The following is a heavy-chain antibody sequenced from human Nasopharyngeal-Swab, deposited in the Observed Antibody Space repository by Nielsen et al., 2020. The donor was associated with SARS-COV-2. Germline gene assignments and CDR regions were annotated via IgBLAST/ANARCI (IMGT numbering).Heavy chain of an antibody. Sequence: GESLKISCAASGFTFSDYYMSWIRQAPGKGLEWVSYISSSGSTIYYADSVKGRFTISRDNAKNSLYLQMNSLRAEDTAVYYCAREGQGYYDSSGYYSGAPDYWGQGTLVTVSS. J-gene: IGHJ4*02. CDR1: GFTFSDYY. D-gene: IGHD3-22*01. CDR3: AREGQGYYDSSGYYSGAPDY. V-gene: IGHV3-11*04. CDR2: ISSSGSTI.